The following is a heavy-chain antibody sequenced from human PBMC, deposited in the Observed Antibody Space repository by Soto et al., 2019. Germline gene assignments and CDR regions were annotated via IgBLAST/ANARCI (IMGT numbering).Heavy chain of an antibody. D-gene: IGHD3-10*01. J-gene: IGHJ3*02. CDR3: ARGVVMVRGHDAFDI. CDR2: INHSGST. V-gene: IGHV4-34*01. Sequence: SETLSLTCAVYGGSFSGYYWSWIRQPPGKGLEWIGEINHSGSTNYNPSLKSRVTISVDTSKNQFSLKLSSVTAADTAVYYCARGVVMVRGHDAFDIWGQGTMVTVSS. CDR1: GGSFSGYY.